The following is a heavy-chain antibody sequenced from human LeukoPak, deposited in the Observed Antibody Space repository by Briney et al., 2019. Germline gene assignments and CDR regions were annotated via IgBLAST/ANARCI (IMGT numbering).Heavy chain of an antibody. J-gene: IGHJ4*02. CDR3: ARYLGDYVEYYFDY. Sequence: SETLSLTCTLSGGSISSSSYYWGWIRQPPGKGLEWIGSIYYSGSTYYNPSLKSRVTISVDTSKNQFSLKLSSVTAADTAVYYCARYLGDYVEYYFDYWGQGTLVTVS. D-gene: IGHD4-17*01. V-gene: IGHV4-39*01. CDR1: GGSISSSSYY. CDR2: IYYSGST.